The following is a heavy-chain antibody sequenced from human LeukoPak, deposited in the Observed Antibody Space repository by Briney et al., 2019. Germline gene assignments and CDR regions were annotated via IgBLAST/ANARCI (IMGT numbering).Heavy chain of an antibody. D-gene: IGHD2-2*01. CDR3: ASSRGYCSSTSCPFDY. CDR1: GYTFTSYD. J-gene: IGHJ4*02. CDR2: MNPNSGNT. Sequence: ASVKVSCKASGYTFTSYDINWVRQATGQGLEWMGWMNPNSGNTGYAQKVQGRVTMTRNTAISTAYMELSSLRSEDTAVYYCASSRGYCSSTSCPFDYWGQGTLVTVSS. V-gene: IGHV1-8*01.